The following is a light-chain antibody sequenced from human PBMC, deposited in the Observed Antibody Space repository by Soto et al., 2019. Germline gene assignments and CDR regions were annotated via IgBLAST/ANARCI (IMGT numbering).Light chain of an antibody. J-gene: IGKJ1*01. CDR1: QSISSW. CDR3: QQYKSYPWT. CDR2: KAS. Sequence: DIQMTQSPSTLSASVGDRVTITCRASQSISSWLAWYQQKPGKAPTLLIYKASSLESSVPPRFSGSGSGTEFTLTISSLQPDDFATYYCQQYKSYPWTFGQGTKVEIK. V-gene: IGKV1-5*03.